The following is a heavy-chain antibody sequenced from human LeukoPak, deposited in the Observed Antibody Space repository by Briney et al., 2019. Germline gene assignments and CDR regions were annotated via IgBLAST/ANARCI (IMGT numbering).Heavy chain of an antibody. V-gene: IGHV4-34*01. Sequence: SETLSHTCAVYGGSFSGYYWSWIRQPPGKGLEWIGEINHSGSTNYNPSLKSRVTISVDTSKNQFSLKLSSVTAADTAVYYCARGLRFDYWGQGTLVTVSS. CDR3: ARGLRFDY. CDR2: INHSGST. J-gene: IGHJ4*02. D-gene: IGHD4-17*01. CDR1: GGSFSGYY.